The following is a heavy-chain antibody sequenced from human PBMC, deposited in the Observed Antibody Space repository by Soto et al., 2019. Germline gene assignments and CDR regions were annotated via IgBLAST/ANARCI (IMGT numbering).Heavy chain of an antibody. CDR3: ARGAAEEEMAKGQDYYYGMDV. Sequence: GESLKISCKGSGYSFTSYWIGWVRQMPGKGLEWMGIIYPGDSDTRYSPSFQGQVTISADKSISTAYLQWSSLKASETAMYYCARGAAEEEMAKGQDYYYGMDVCGEGTTVTVST. J-gene: IGHJ6*04. V-gene: IGHV5-51*01. D-gene: IGHD5-12*01. CDR2: IYPGDSDT. CDR1: GYSFTSYW.